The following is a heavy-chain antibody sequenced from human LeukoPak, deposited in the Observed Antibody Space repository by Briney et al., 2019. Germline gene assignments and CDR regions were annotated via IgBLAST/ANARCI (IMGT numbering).Heavy chain of an antibody. CDR1: GFTFSGSA. CDR2: IRSKANSYST. V-gene: IGHV3-73*01. J-gene: IGHJ4*02. CDR3: TRHNGDYCSGGSCYWNGVDY. Sequence: GGSLTLSCAASGFTFSGSAMHWVRQASGKGLEWVGHIRSKANSYSTEYDGSVKGSFIISRDDSKNTAYLQMKSLKTEDTAVYYCTRHNGDYCSGGSCYWNGVDYWGQGTLVTVSS. D-gene: IGHD2-15*01.